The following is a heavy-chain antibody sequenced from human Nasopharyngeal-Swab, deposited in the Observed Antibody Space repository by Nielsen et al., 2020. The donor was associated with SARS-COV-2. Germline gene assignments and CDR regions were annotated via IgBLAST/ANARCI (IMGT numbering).Heavy chain of an antibody. J-gene: IGHJ6*03. V-gene: IGHV2-5*02. Sequence: WIRQPPGKALEWLALIYWDDDKRYSPSLKNRLTITKDTSKNQVVLTMTNMDPVDTATYYCAHSLHYYGSGSLFSNYYYYYMDVWGKGTTVTVSS. CDR2: IYWDDDK. D-gene: IGHD3-10*01. CDR3: AHSLHYYGSGSLFSNYYYYYMDV.